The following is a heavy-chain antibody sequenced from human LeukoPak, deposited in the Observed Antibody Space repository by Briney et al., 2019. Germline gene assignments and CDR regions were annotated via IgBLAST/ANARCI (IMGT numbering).Heavy chain of an antibody. Sequence: AGGSLRLSCAASGFTFSSYAMSWVRQAPGKGLEWVSAISGSGGSTYYADSVKGRFTISRDNSKNTLYLQMNSLRAEDTAVYYCAKAEHVVVPAANDYWGQGTLVTVSS. CDR2: ISGSGGST. V-gene: IGHV3-23*01. D-gene: IGHD2-2*01. CDR3: AKAEHVVVPAANDY. CDR1: GFTFSSYA. J-gene: IGHJ4*02.